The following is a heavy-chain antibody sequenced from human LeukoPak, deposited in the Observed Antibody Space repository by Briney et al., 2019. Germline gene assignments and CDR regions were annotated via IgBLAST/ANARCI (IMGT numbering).Heavy chain of an antibody. D-gene: IGHD6-19*01. Sequence: PSETLSLTCAVYGGSFSGYYWSWIRQPLGKGLEWIGEINHSGSTNYNPSLKSRVTISVDTSKNQFSLKLSSVTAADTAVYYCARGHRSSGWYYFDYWGQGTLVTVSS. CDR1: GGSFSGYY. CDR3: ARGHRSSGWYYFDY. CDR2: INHSGST. V-gene: IGHV4-34*01. J-gene: IGHJ4*02.